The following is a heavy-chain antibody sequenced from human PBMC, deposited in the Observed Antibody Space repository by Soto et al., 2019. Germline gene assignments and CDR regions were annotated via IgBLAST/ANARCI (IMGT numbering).Heavy chain of an antibody. D-gene: IGHD2-15*01. V-gene: IGHV1-69*06. CDR1: GGTFSSYA. J-gene: IGHJ5*02. Sequence: SVKVSCKASGGTFSSYAISWVRQAPGQGLEWMGGIIPIFGTANYAQKFQGRVTITADKSTSTAYMELSSLRSEDTAVYYCARVDRLDGDTRLLLPNWFDPWGQGTLVTVSS. CDR2: IIPIFGTA. CDR3: ARVDRLDGDTRLLLPNWFDP.